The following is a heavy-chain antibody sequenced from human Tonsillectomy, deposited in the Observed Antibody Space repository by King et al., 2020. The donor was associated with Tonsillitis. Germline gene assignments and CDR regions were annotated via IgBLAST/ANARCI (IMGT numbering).Heavy chain of an antibody. CDR3: ASDGRWLLPGNDAIDI. CDR1: GYTFINYG. J-gene: IGHJ3*02. V-gene: IGHV1-18*04. D-gene: IGHD2-15*01. CDR2: ISPYNGNT. Sequence: VQLVESGAEVKKPGASVTLSCTASGYTFINYGISWVRQAPGQGLKWMGWISPYNGNTNYAQNRQGRVTITTDTSTSTAYMELRSLRSDDTAVYYCASDGRWLLPGNDAIDIWGQGTMVTVSS.